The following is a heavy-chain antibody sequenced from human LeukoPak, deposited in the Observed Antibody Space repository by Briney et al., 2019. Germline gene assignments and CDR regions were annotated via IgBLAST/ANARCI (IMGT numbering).Heavy chain of an antibody. J-gene: IGHJ3*02. CDR3: ARDRAYYDSSGYHPGAFDI. V-gene: IGHV3-23*01. CDR2: ISGSGVNT. D-gene: IGHD3-22*01. CDR1: GFTFSSYG. Sequence: GGSLRLSCAASGFTFSSYGMGWVRQAPGKGLEWVSGISGSGVNTYYADSVKGRFTISRDNSKNTLYLHMNSLRSDDTAVYYCARDRAYYDSSGYHPGAFDIWGQGTMVTVSS.